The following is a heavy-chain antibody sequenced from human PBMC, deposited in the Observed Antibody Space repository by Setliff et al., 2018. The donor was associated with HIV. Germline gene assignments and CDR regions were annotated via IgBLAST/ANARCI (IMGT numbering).Heavy chain of an antibody. Sequence: PSETLSLTCTVSGGSISSGSYYWSWIRQPAGKGLEWIGHIYTSGSTNYNPSLKSRLTISVDTSENQFSLKLSSVTAADTAVYYCARRTFGSGRIDPWGQGTLVTVSS. CDR2: IYTSGST. D-gene: IGHD3-16*01. J-gene: IGHJ5*02. CDR3: ARRTFGSGRIDP. V-gene: IGHV4-61*09. CDR1: GGSISSGSYY.